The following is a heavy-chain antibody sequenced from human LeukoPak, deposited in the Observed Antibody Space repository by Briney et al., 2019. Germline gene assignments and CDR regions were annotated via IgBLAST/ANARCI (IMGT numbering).Heavy chain of an antibody. CDR3: ARTTEGGYTYGYSYYYYMDV. CDR2: ISSSGSTI. CDR1: GFTFSDYY. Sequence: GGSLRLSCAASGFTFSDYYMSWIRQAPGKGLEWISYISSSGSTIYYADSVKGRFTISRDNAKNSLYLQMNSLRAEDTAVYYCARTTEGGYTYGYSYYYYMDVWGKGTTVTISS. D-gene: IGHD5-18*01. J-gene: IGHJ6*03. V-gene: IGHV3-11*01.